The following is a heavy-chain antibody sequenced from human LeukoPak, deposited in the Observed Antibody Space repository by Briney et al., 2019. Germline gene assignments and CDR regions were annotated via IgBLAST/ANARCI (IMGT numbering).Heavy chain of an antibody. CDR2: INHSGST. Sequence: SETLSLTCAVYGGSFSGYYWSWIRQPPGKGLEWIGEINHSGSTNYNPSLKSRVTISVDTSKNQFSLKLSSVTAADTAVYYCARLSYGSGSYRFDYWGQGTLVTVSS. CDR3: ARLSYGSGSYRFDY. J-gene: IGHJ4*02. V-gene: IGHV4-34*01. D-gene: IGHD3-10*01. CDR1: GGSFSGYY.